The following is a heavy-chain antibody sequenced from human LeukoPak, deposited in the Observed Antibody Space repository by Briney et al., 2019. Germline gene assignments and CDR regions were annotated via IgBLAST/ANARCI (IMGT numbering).Heavy chain of an antibody. J-gene: IGHJ1*01. Sequence: GASVKVSCKASGYTFTSYYMHWVRQAPGQGLEWMGLIKPSGGSTSYAQKFQGRVTMTRDTSTSTVYMELSSLRSEDTAVYYCARGPNCSGGSCQGRYFQHWGQGTLVTVSS. CDR2: IKPSGGST. CDR1: GYTFTSYY. CDR3: ARGPNCSGGSCQGRYFQH. V-gene: IGHV1-46*01. D-gene: IGHD2-15*01.